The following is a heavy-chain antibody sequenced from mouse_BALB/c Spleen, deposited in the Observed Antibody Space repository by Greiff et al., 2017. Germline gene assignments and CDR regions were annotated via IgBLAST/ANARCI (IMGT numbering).Heavy chain of an antibody. CDR1: GFTFSSFG. J-gene: IGHJ4*01. CDR3: ARSGYYGSRRYAMDD. CDR2: ISSGSSTI. Sequence: DVMLVESGGGLVQPGGSRKLSCAASGFTFSSFGMHWVRQAPEKGLEWVAYISSGSSTIYYADTVKGRFTISRDNPKNTLFLQMTSLRSEDTAMYYCARSGYYGSRRYAMDDWGQGTSVTVSS. V-gene: IGHV5-17*02. D-gene: IGHD1-1*01.